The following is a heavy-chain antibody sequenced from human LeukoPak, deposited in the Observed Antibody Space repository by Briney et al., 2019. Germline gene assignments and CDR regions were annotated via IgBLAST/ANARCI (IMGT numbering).Heavy chain of an antibody. V-gene: IGHV4-39*07. J-gene: IGHJ3*02. Sequence: SETLSLTCTVSGGSISSGSYYWSWIRQPPGKGLEWIGSIYYSGSTYYNPSLKSRVTISVDTSKNQFSLKLSSVTAADTAVYYCARHLDSSGRGAFDIWGQGTMVTVSS. D-gene: IGHD3-22*01. CDR1: GGSISSGSYY. CDR2: IYYSGST. CDR3: ARHLDSSGRGAFDI.